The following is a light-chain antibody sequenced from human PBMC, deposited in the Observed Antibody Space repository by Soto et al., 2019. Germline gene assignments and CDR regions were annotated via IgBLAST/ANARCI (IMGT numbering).Light chain of an antibody. J-gene: IGLJ7*01. CDR2: SNN. Sequence: QSVLTQPASVSGTPGQRVTISCSGSSSNIGSNTVNWYQQLPGTAPKLLIYSNNQRPSGVPDRFSGSKSGTSASLAISGLQSEDEADYYCAAWDDSLNGAVFGGGTQLTVL. CDR1: SSNIGSNT. V-gene: IGLV1-44*01. CDR3: AAWDDSLNGAV.